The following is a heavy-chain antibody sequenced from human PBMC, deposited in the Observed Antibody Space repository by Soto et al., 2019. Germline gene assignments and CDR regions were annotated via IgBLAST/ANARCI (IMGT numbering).Heavy chain of an antibody. J-gene: IGHJ4*02. CDR1: GFTFSSYG. Sequence: QVQLVESGGGVVQPGRSLRLSCAASGFTFSSYGMHWVRQAPGKGLEWVAVIWYDGSNKYYADSVKGRFTTSRDNSKNTLYLQMNSLRAEDTAVYYCARDCAGYSSGLYERGGFDYWGQGTLVTVSS. V-gene: IGHV3-33*01. D-gene: IGHD6-19*01. CDR3: ARDCAGYSSGLYERGGFDY. CDR2: IWYDGSNK.